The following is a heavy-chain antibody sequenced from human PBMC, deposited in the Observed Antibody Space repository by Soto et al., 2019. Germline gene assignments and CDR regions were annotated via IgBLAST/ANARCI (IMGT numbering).Heavy chain of an antibody. CDR2: TYYRSKWYN. J-gene: IGHJ5*02. Sequence: PSQTLSLTCAISGDSVSSNSAAWNWIRQSPSRGLEWLGRTYYRSKWYNDYAASVKSRITINPDTSKNQFSLQLNSVTPEDTAVYYCARELAAAGTRFNWFDPWGQGTLVTVSS. CDR1: GDSVSSNSAA. CDR3: ARELAAAGTRFNWFDP. V-gene: IGHV6-1*01. D-gene: IGHD6-13*01.